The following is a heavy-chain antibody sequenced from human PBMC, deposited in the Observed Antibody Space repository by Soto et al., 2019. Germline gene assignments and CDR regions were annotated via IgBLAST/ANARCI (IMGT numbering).Heavy chain of an antibody. CDR3: ARGGHVVVVTAALDY. CDR1: GDTFTDYY. Sequence: QVQLVQSGAEVKKPGASVKGSCKASGDTFTDYYIHWVRQTPGQGLEWMGTVNPSGGHTAYAQHFLGRMTMTRDTSTSTLYMELTSLPSEDTAVYYCARGGHVVVVTAALDYWGQGTLVTVSS. J-gene: IGHJ4*02. CDR2: VNPSGGHT. D-gene: IGHD2-21*02. V-gene: IGHV1-46*01.